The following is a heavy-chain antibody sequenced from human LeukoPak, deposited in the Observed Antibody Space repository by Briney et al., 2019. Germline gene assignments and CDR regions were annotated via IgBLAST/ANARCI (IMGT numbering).Heavy chain of an antibody. D-gene: IGHD2-2*01. V-gene: IGHV3-9*01. J-gene: IGHJ4*02. CDR1: GFTFDDNA. CDR3: AKDQSSFCSRSSCYALHY. Sequence: PGGSLRLSCAASGFTFDDNAMHWVRQAPGKGLEWVSGISWNSGSIGYADSVKGRFTISRDNAKNSLYLQMNSLRAEDTAVYYCAKDQSSFCSRSSCYALHYWGQGTLVTVSS. CDR2: ISWNSGSI.